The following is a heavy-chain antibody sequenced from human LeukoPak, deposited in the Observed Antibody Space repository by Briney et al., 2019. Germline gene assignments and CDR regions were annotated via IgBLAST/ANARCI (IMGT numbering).Heavy chain of an antibody. CDR2: ISYSGST. J-gene: IGHJ4*02. Sequence: NPSETLSLTCAVPGGSLNRYYWSWMRQPPGKGLEWMGYISYSGSTNYNPSLKSRVTMSVDTPKNQFSLNVNSVTAADTAVYYCARRRGGFSGGNFDYWGQGVLVTVSS. CDR1: GGSLNRYY. D-gene: IGHD6-25*01. CDR3: ARRRGGFSGGNFDY. V-gene: IGHV4-59*08.